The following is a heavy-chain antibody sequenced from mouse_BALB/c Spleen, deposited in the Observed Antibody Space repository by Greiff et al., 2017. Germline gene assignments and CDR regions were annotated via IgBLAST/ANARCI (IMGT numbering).Heavy chain of an antibody. CDR3: ARGPIYYDYDSYVGD. V-gene: IGHV5-6-5*01. Sequence: EVHLVESGGGLVKPGGSLKLSCAASGFTFSSYAMSWVRQTPEKRLEWVASISSGGSTYYPDSVKGRFTISKANARNTLYLQMSSLRSEDTAMYYCARGPIYYDYDSYVGDWGEGTPLTVSA. CDR1: GFTFSSYA. D-gene: IGHD2-4*01. J-gene: IGHJ2*01. CDR2: ISSGGST.